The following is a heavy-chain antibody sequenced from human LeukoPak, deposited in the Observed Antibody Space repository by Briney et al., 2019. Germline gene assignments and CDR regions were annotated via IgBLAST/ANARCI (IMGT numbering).Heavy chain of an antibody. CDR3: AQDTATDVFNY. V-gene: IGHV7-4-1*01. CDR2: INTKTGNP. CDR1: GGTFSSYA. D-gene: IGHD5-18*01. Sequence: ASVKVSCKASGGTFSSYAISWVRQAPGQGLEWMGWINTKTGNPAYAQGFTGRFVFSLDTSVSTAYLQIGSLKVEDTAVYYCAQDTATDVFNYWGQGTLVTVSS. J-gene: IGHJ4*02.